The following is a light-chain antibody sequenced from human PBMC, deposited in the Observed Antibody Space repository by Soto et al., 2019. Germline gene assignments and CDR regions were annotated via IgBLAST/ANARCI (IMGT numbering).Light chain of an antibody. CDR2: GTS. CDR1: QSVGGNT. CDR3: QQYETSPLT. J-gene: IGKJ4*01. Sequence: EVVLTQSPGTLSLSPGEGATLSCRASQSVGGNTLAWYQLKPDQAPRLLLYGTSVRATGIPDRFIGSGSETDFTLTISRLEPEDSAVYYCQQYETSPLTFGGGTKVEIK. V-gene: IGKV3-20*01.